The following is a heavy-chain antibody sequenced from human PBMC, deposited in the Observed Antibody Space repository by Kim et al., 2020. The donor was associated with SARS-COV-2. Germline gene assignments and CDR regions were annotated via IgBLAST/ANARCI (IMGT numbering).Heavy chain of an antibody. Sequence: GGSLRLSCAASGFTFDDYAMHWVRQAPGKGLEWVSGISWNSGSIGYADSVKGRFTISRDNAKNSLYLQMNSLRAEDTALYYCAKDICCSYCSGGSCYPSGAFDIWGQGTMVTVSS. J-gene: IGHJ3*02. V-gene: IGHV3-9*01. D-gene: IGHD2-15*01. CDR3: AKDICCSYCSGGSCYPSGAFDI. CDR1: GFTFDDYA. CDR2: ISWNSGSI.